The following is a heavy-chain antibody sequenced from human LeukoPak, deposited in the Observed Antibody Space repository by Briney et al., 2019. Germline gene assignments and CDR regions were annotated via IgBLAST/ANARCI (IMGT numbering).Heavy chain of an antibody. J-gene: IGHJ6*03. CDR2: IRYDGSNK. V-gene: IGHV3-30*02. CDR3: AKAVVVAATSNYYYYVDV. D-gene: IGHD2-15*01. CDR1: GFTFSSYG. Sequence: GGSLRLSCAASGFTFSSYGMHWVRQAPGKGLEWVAFIRYDGSNKYYADSVKGRFTISRDNSKNTLYLQMDSLRAEDTAVYYCAKAVVVAATSNYYYYVDVWGKGTTVTISS.